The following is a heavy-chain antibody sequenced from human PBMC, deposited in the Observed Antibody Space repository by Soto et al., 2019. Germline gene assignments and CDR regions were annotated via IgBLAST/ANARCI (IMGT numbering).Heavy chain of an antibody. D-gene: IGHD2-2*01. CDR1: GFTFSSYA. CDR3: AKDGGYCSSTSCPRYDAFDI. J-gene: IGHJ3*02. V-gene: IGHV3-23*01. CDR2: ISGSVGST. Sequence: VGSLRLSCAASGFTFSSYAMSWVRQAPGKGLEWVSAISGSVGSTYYADSVKGRFTISRDNSKNTLYLQMNSQRAEDTAVYYCAKDGGYCSSTSCPRYDAFDIWGQGTMVTVSS.